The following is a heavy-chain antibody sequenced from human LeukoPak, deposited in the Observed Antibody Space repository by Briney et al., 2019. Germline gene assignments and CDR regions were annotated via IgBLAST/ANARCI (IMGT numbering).Heavy chain of an antibody. V-gene: IGHV4-59*01. CDR3: ARDRIRGAFDI. Sequence: TSETLSLTCTVSGGSNSSYYWSWIRQPPGKGLEWIGYIYYSGSTNYNPSLKSRVTISVDTSKNQFSLKLSSVTAADTAVYYCARDRIRGAFDIWGQGTMVTVSS. D-gene: IGHD3-3*02. CDR1: GGSNSSYY. J-gene: IGHJ3*02. CDR2: IYYSGST.